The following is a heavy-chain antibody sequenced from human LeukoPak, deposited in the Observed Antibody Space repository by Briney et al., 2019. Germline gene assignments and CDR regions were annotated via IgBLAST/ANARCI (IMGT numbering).Heavy chain of an antibody. Sequence: GSLRLSCAASGFSFSSYDMHWVRQTTGEGLEWVSAIGTAGDPYYAGSVKGRFTIYRENAQNSLYLQMNGLRAGDTAVYYCARGSLGAPNAFDIWGQGTMVTVSS. CDR3: ARGSLGAPNAFDI. J-gene: IGHJ3*02. V-gene: IGHV3-13*05. D-gene: IGHD1-26*01. CDR2: IGTAGDP. CDR1: GFSFSSYD.